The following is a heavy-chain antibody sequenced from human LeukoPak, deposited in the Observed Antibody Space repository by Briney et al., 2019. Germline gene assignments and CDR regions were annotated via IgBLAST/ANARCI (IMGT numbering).Heavy chain of an antibody. V-gene: IGHV4-59*01. D-gene: IGHD3-22*01. CDR2: IYCGGST. J-gene: IGHJ3*02. Sequence: SETLSLTCTVSGGSISTYYWSWIRQPPGKGLEWIGYIYCGGSTNYNTSLKSRVTISVDTSKNQFSLKLNSVTAADTAVYYCARDRGYSDNSGSAVDIWGPGTMVTVSS. CDR1: GGSISTYY. CDR3: ARDRGYSDNSGSAVDI.